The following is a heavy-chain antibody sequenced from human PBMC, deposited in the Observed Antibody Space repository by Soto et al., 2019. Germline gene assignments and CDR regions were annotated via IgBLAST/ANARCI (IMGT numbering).Heavy chain of an antibody. CDR3: ARVISPMAPSDY. D-gene: IGHD3-10*01. Sequence: PSETLFLTCAVSGGSISSGGYSWSWIRQPPGKGLEWIGYIYHSGSTYYNPSLKSRVTISVDKSKTQFSLRLSSVTAADTAVYYCARVISPMAPSDYWGQGTLVTVSS. CDR2: IYHSGST. CDR1: GGSISSGGYS. V-gene: IGHV4-30-2*01. J-gene: IGHJ4*02.